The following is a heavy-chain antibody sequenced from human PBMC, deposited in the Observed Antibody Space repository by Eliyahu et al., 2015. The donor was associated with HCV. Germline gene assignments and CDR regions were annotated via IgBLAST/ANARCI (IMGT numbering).Heavy chain of an antibody. CDR2: LYRTGST. V-gene: IGHV3-53*01. D-gene: IGHD3-16*01. Sequence: EEQLVDSGGGLIQPGGSLRLPCEASGFSVSSTYMTWVRQAPGKGLEWVSTLYRTGSTYYADSVKGRFTISRDNSKNTVYLQMNSLRAEDTAVYYCAKYGGTWGQGTLVTVSS. CDR3: AKYGGT. CDR1: GFSVSSTY. J-gene: IGHJ5*02.